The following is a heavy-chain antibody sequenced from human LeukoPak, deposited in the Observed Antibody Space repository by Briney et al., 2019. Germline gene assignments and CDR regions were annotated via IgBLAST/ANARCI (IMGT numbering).Heavy chain of an antibody. Sequence: GGSLRLSCTASGFTFSTYAISWVRQAPGKGLEWVSAISGSGGKTYYTDSVKGRFTITRDNSKNTLYLQMNSLRAEDTAVYYCAKEYSSSGYFDYWGQGTPVTVSS. CDR3: AKEYSSSGYFDY. V-gene: IGHV3-23*01. J-gene: IGHJ4*02. CDR2: ISGSGGKT. D-gene: IGHD6-13*01. CDR1: GFTFSTYA.